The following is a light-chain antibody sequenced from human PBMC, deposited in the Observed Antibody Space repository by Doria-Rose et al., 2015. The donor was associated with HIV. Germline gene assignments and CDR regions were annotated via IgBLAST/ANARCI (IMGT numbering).Light chain of an antibody. CDR2: DGS. Sequence: TQSPGTLSLSPGERATLSCRASQSFSSTYLAWYQQKPGQAPSLLIYDGSTRATGIPDRFSASGSGTDFTLTINRLAPEDFALYYCHQYGTSWTSGQGTKVEI. V-gene: IGKV3-20*01. CDR3: HQYGTSWT. J-gene: IGKJ1*01. CDR1: QSFSSTY.